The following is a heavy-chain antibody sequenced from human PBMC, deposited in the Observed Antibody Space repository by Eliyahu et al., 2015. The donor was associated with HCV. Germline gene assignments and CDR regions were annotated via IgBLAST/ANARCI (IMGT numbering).Heavy chain of an antibody. J-gene: IGHJ3*02. Sequence: EVQLVQSGAEVKKPGESLKISCKGSGYSFTSYWIGWVRQMPGKGLEWMGIIYPGDSDTRYSPSFQGQVTISADKSISTAYLQWSSLKASDTAMYYCARVRYDSSGRPHAFDIWGQGTMVTVSS. D-gene: IGHD3-22*01. CDR3: ARVRYDSSGRPHAFDI. V-gene: IGHV5-51*03. CDR1: GYSFTSYW. CDR2: IYPGDSDT.